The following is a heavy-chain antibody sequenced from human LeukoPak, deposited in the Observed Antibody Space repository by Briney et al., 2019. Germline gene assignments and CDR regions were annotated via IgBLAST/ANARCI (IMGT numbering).Heavy chain of an antibody. D-gene: IGHD2-15*01. CDR3: ARVSTIAAPDGYYYYYMDV. V-gene: IGHV3-48*03. Sequence: GGSLRLSCAASGFTFSSYEMNWVRQAPGKVLEWVSYISSSGSTIYYADSVKGRFTISRDNAKNSLYLQMNSLRAEDTAVYYCARVSTIAAPDGYYYYYMDVWGKGTTVTISS. CDR1: GFTFSSYE. CDR2: ISSSGSTI. J-gene: IGHJ6*03.